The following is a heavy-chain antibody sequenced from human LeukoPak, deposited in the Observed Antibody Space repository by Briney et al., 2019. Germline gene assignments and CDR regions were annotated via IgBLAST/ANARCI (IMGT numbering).Heavy chain of an antibody. D-gene: IGHD3-22*01. CDR3: ARDYYDSSGYYLPGY. Sequence: GGSLRLSCAASGFTFSSYAMHWVRQAPGKGLEYFAAISSNGGSTYYANSVKGRFTISRDNSKNTLYLQMGSLRAEDMAAYYCARDYYDSSGYYLPGYWGQGTLVTVSS. CDR2: ISSNGGST. CDR1: GFTFSSYA. V-gene: IGHV3-64*01. J-gene: IGHJ4*02.